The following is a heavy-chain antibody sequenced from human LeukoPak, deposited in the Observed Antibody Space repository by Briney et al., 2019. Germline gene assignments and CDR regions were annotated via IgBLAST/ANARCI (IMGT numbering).Heavy chain of an antibody. CDR3: AKQSLGYCSSTSCWNYFDY. CDR2: ISYDGSNK. V-gene: IGHV3-30*18. D-gene: IGHD2-2*01. Sequence: GGSLRLSCAASGFTFSSYGMHWVRQAPGKGLEWVAVISYDGSNKYYADSVKGRFTISRDNSKNTLYLQMNSLRAEDTAEYYCAKQSLGYCSSTSCWNYFDYWGQGTLVTVSS. CDR1: GFTFSSYG. J-gene: IGHJ4*02.